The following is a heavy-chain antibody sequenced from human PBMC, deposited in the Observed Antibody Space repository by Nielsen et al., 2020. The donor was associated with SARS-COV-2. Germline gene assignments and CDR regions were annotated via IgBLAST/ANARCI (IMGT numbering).Heavy chain of an antibody. V-gene: IGHV4-34*01. CDR3: ARAPDYDILTGDYPDALDI. CDR2: INHGGST. J-gene: IGHJ3*02. Sequence: SETLSLTCAVYGGSFNGYYWTWIRQSPGRGLEWIGEINHGGSTTYSPSLKSRVTISVDTSKQQFSLKLSSVTAADTAVYYCARAPDYDILTGDYPDALDIWGQGTMVTVSS. D-gene: IGHD3-9*01. CDR1: GGSFNGYY.